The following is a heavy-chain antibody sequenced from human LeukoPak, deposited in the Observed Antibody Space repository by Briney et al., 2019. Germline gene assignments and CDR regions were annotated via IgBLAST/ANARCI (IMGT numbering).Heavy chain of an antibody. Sequence: GGSLRLSCAASGFTFSSYWMHWVRQAPGKGLVWVSRINSDGSSTSYADSVKGRFTISRDNAKNTLYLQMNSLRAEDTAVYYCARGPRYCSSTSCYQRFDPWGQGTLATVSS. J-gene: IGHJ5*02. CDR2: INSDGSST. CDR3: ARGPRYCSSTSCYQRFDP. V-gene: IGHV3-74*01. D-gene: IGHD2-2*01. CDR1: GFTFSSYW.